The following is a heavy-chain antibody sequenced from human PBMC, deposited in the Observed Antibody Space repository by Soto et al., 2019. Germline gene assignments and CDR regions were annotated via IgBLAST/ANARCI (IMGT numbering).Heavy chain of an antibody. CDR1: GFTFSDYA. V-gene: IGHV3-30*18. D-gene: IGHD6-19*01. CDR3: AKGGRQWLVTSDFSS. Sequence: VQLVESGGGVVQPGRSLRLSCAASGFTFSDYAMHWVRQAPGKGLEWVAVVSHDGRNKHSADSVKGRFTISRDSSKNTVSLERNSLRAEDSAVYYCAKGGRQWLVTSDFSSWGQGALVTVSS. J-gene: IGHJ4*02. CDR2: VSHDGRNK.